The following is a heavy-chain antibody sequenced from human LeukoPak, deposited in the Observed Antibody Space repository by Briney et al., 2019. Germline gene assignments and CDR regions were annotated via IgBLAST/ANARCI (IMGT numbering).Heavy chain of an antibody. CDR1: GGTFSSYA. J-gene: IGHJ4*02. Sequence: SVKVSCKASGGTFSSYAISWVRQAPGQGLEWMGGIIPIFGTANYAQKFQGRVTITADESTSTAYMELSSLRSEDTAVYYCARTYYYDSSGYFDYWGQGTLVTVSS. D-gene: IGHD3-22*01. CDR2: IIPIFGTA. V-gene: IGHV1-69*13. CDR3: ARTYYYDSSGYFDY.